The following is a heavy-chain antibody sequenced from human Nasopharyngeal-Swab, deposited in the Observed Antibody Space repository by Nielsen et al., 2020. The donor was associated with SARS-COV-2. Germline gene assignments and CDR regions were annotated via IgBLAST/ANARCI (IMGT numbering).Heavy chain of an antibody. CDR1: GFTFNIYA. CDR3: AKDEVVRGDAFDI. J-gene: IGHJ3*02. CDR2: ISASGGST. D-gene: IGHD3-10*01. Sequence: GGSLRLSCIASGFTFNIYAMAWVRRTPGRGLQWVSGISASGGSTYYTDSVKGRFAVSRDNSRNTLYLQMHSLRVEDTALYYCAKDEVVRGDAFDIWGQGTMVTVSS. V-gene: IGHV3-23*01.